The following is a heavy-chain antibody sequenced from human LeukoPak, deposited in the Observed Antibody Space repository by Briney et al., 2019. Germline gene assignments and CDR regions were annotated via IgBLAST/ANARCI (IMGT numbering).Heavy chain of an antibody. J-gene: IGHJ4*02. CDR1: GFTFSSYA. Sequence: GGSLRLSCAASGFTFSSYAMHWVRQAPGKGLEWVAVISYDGSNKYYADSVKGRFTISRDNSKNTLYLQMNSLRAEDTAVYYCAGGYYYEYLGQGTMVNVSS. CDR3: AGGYYYEY. CDR2: ISYDGSNK. D-gene: IGHD3-16*01. V-gene: IGHV3-30-3*01.